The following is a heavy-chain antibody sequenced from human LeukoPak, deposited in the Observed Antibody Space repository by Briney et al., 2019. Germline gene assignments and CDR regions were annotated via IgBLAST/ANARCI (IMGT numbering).Heavy chain of an antibody. CDR1: GFTFSRYA. D-gene: IGHD3-22*01. CDR2: ISDSGGST. CDR3: AKDYHDSSGAYYYMDV. J-gene: IGHJ6*03. V-gene: IGHV3-23*01. Sequence: PGESLRLSCAASGFTFSRYAMSWVRQAPGKGLDWVSAISDSGGSTNYADSVKGRFTISRDNSKNTLYLQMNSLRAEDTAIYYCAKDYHDSSGAYYYMDVWGKGTTVTVSS.